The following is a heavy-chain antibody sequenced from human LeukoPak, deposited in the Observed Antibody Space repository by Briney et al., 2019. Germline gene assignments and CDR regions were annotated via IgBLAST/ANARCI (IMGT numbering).Heavy chain of an antibody. CDR2: IYYTGST. V-gene: IGHV4-39*07. CDR1: GGSISSGTYY. CDR3: AREDSRYCNGGSCYSLASDI. D-gene: IGHD2-15*01. J-gene: IGHJ3*02. Sequence: SETLSLTCAVSGGSISSGTYYWGWIRQPPGKGLEWIGSIYYTGSTYYNPSLKSRVTISADTSKNQFSLKLSSVTAADTAVYFCAREDSRYCNGGSCYSLASDIWGQGTMVTVSS.